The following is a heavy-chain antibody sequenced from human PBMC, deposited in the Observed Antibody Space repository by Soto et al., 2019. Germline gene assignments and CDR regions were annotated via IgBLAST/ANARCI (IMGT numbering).Heavy chain of an antibody. CDR3: ARDRYSSGWYDFDY. CDR1: GFTFSSYG. V-gene: IGHV3-33*01. J-gene: IGHJ4*02. D-gene: IGHD6-19*01. CDR2: IWYDGSNK. Sequence: QVQLVESGGGVVQPGRSLRLSCAASGFTFSSYGMHWVRQAQGKGLEWVAVIWYDGSNKYYADSVKGRFTISRDNSKNTLYLQMNSLRAEDTAVYYCARDRYSSGWYDFDYWGQGTLVTVSS.